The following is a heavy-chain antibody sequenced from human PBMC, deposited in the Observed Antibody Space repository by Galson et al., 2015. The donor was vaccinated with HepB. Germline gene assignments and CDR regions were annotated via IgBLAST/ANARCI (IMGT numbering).Heavy chain of an antibody. V-gene: IGHV4-39*01. CDR2: IYYSGST. D-gene: IGHD5-18*01. J-gene: IGHJ4*02. Sequence: ETLSLTCTVSGGSISSSSYYWGWIRQPPGKGLEWIGSIYYSGSTYYNPSLKSRVTISVDTSKNQFSLKLSSVTAADTAVYYCARLVPGVDTAMVNHLFDYWGQGTLVTVSS. CDR3: ARLVPGVDTAMVNHLFDY. CDR1: GGSISSSSYY.